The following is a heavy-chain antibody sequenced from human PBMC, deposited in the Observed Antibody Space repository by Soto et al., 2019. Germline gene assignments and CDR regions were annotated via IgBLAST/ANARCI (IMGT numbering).Heavy chain of an antibody. CDR1: GFTFTNFA. CDR3: AKLFRGYSGYVES. J-gene: IGHJ4*02. CDR2: ISGAGVSK. Sequence: VQLLESGGGLVQAGESLRLSCTTSGFTFTNFAMTWVRQAPGKGLEWVSSISGAGVSKYYAASVKGRVSISIDNSKNILHLQVNHLRVEDTATYYCAKLFRGYSGYVESWGQGTLVTVSS. V-gene: IGHV3-23*01. D-gene: IGHD5-12*01.